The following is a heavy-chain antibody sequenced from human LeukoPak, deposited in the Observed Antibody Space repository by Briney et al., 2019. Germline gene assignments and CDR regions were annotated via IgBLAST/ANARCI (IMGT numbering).Heavy chain of an antibody. J-gene: IGHJ5*02. CDR2: IYYSGST. CDR3: ARGRITMVRGVLPWFDP. Sequence: SETLSLTCTVSGGSISSSSYYWGWIRQPPGKGLEWIGSIYYSGSTYYNPSLKSRVTISVDTSKNQFSLKLSSVTAADTAVYYCARGRITMVRGVLPWFDPWGQGTLVTVSS. CDR1: GGSISSSSYY. D-gene: IGHD3-10*01. V-gene: IGHV4-39*07.